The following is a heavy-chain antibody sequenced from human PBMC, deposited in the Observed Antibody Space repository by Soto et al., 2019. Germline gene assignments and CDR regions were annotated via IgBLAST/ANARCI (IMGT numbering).Heavy chain of an antibody. CDR2: ISSSLGHT. D-gene: IGHD1-1*01. J-gene: IGHJ4*02. CDR3: AANWNFGLNF. V-gene: IGHV3-11*03. CDR1: GFDFSDFH. Sequence: GGSLRLSCVASGFDFSDFHISWVRQAPGKGLEWISYISSSLGHTDYAESVKGRFTISRDNAKSSVFLEMSDLRSDDTAVYYCAANWNFGLNFWGQGTLVAVSS.